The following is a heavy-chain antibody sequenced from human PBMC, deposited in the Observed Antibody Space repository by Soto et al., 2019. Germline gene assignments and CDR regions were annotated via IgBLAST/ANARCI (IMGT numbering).Heavy chain of an antibody. Sequence: QVQLVESGGGVVQPGRSLRLSCAASGFTFSSYGIHRVRQAPGKGLEWVAVIWYDGSNKNYADPVKGRFTISRDNSRNTLFLQMNSLRVEDTAVYYCARGDTSGWGTYFYYFMDVWGKGTTVTVSS. J-gene: IGHJ6*03. CDR1: GFTFSSYG. V-gene: IGHV3-33*01. CDR2: IWYDGSNK. CDR3: ARGDTSGWGTYFYYFMDV. D-gene: IGHD6-19*01.